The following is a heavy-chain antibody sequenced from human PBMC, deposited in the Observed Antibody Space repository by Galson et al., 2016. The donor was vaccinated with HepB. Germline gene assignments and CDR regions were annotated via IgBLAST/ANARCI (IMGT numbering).Heavy chain of an antibody. CDR1: GFTFSSYS. CDR2: ISSSSSYI. J-gene: IGHJ4*03. Sequence: SLRLSCAASGFTFSSYSINWVRQAPGKGLEWVSSISSSSSYIYYADSVKGRFTISRDNAKNSLYLQMNSLRAEDIAVYYCASHYDILTGYFYGYYFDYWGQGTTVTVSS. CDR3: ASHYDILTGYFYGYYFDY. V-gene: IGHV3-21*03. D-gene: IGHD3-9*01.